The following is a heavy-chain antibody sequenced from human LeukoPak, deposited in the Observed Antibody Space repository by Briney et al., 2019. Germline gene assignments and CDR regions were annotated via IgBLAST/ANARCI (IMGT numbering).Heavy chain of an antibody. CDR2: ISAYNGNT. CDR1: GYTFTSYG. D-gene: IGHD3-22*01. Sequence: ASVKVSCKASGYTFTSYGISWVLQAPGQGLEWMGWISAYNGNTNYAQKLQGRVTMTTDTSTSTAYMELRSLRSDDTAVYYCARSSAYYYDSSGWIWGQGTLVTVSS. J-gene: IGHJ4*02. CDR3: ARSSAYYYDSSGWI. V-gene: IGHV1-18*01.